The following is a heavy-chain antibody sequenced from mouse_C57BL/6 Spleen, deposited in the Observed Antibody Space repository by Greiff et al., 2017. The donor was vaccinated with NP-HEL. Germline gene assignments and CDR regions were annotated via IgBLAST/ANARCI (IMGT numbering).Heavy chain of an antibody. J-gene: IGHJ3*01. CDR3: TRGEDSDGALFAY. V-gene: IGHV1-5*01. Sequence: EVQLQQSGTVLARPGASVKMSCKTSGYTFTSYWMHWVKQRPGQGLEWIGAIYPGNSDTSYNQKFKGKGKLTAVTSANTAYMELSSLTNEDSAVYYCTRGEDSDGALFAYWGQGTLVTVSA. CDR1: GYTFTSYW. CDR2: IYPGNSDT.